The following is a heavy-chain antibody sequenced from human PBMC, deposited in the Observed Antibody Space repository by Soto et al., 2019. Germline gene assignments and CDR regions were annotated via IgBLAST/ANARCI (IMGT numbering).Heavy chain of an antibody. CDR2: IYHSGST. Sequence: TLSLTCAVSGGSISSGGYSWCWIRQPPGKGLEWIGYIYHSGSTNYNPSLKSRVTISVDTSKNQFSLKLSSVTAADTAVYYCARLHYDFWSGLIDYWGQGTLVTVSS. D-gene: IGHD3-3*01. V-gene: IGHV4-30-2*02. CDR3: ARLHYDFWSGLIDY. J-gene: IGHJ4*02. CDR1: GGSISSGGYS.